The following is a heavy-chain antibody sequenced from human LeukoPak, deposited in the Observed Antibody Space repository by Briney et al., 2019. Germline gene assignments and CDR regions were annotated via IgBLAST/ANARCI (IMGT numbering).Heavy chain of an antibody. J-gene: IGHJ4*02. Sequence: GASVKVSCKASGGTFSRSGISWVRQAPGQGLEWMGGIIPISGTSNYAQKFQGRVTITADESTSTAYMELTSLRFEDTAIYYCARDAAIFDSSGYYYLWWGQGTLVTVSS. CDR2: IIPISGTS. D-gene: IGHD3-22*01. V-gene: IGHV1-69*13. CDR1: GGTFSRSG. CDR3: ARDAAIFDSSGYYYLW.